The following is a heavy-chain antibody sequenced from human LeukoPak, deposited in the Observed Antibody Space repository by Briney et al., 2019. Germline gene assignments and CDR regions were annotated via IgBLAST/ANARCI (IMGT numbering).Heavy chain of an antibody. CDR3: ARDLGVMVRAFDI. D-gene: IGHD5-18*01. CDR2: IYYSGST. V-gene: IGHV4-59*12. CDR1: GGSISSYY. Sequence: SETLSLTCTVSGGSISSYYWSWIRQPPGKGLEWIGYIYYSGSTKYNPSLKSRVTISVDTSKNQFSLKLSSVTAADTAVYYCARDLGVMVRAFDIWGQGTMVTVSS. J-gene: IGHJ3*02.